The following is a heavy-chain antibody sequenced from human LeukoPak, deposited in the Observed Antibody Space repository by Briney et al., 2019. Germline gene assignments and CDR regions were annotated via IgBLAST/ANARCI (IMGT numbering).Heavy chain of an antibody. CDR3: ARGKTSQNIVTRKTYNWFDP. Sequence: PGGSLRLSCAASGFTFSDYYMSWIRQAPGKGLGWVSSISSSSDYIYYADSVKGRFTISRDNAKNSLYLQMKSLRAEDTAVYYGARGKTSQNIVTRKTYNWFDPWGQGTLVTVSS. J-gene: IGHJ5*02. CDR1: GFTFSDYY. D-gene: IGHD2/OR15-2a*01. CDR2: ISSSSDYI. V-gene: IGHV3-11*06.